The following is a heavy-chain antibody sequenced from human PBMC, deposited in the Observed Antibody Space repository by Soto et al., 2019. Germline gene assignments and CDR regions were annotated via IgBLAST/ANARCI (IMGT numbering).Heavy chain of an antibody. CDR2: ISYDGSNQ. J-gene: IGHJ3*02. CDR3: ARDTGNI. V-gene: IGHV3-30*04. CDR1: GFTFSRYA. Sequence: QVQLVESGGGVVQPGRSLRLSCAASGFTFSRYAMHWVRQAPGKGLEWVAIISYDGSNQYYADSVKGRFTISRDNSKNTLYLQMTSLRTEDTAVYYCARDTGNIWGQGTMVTVSS.